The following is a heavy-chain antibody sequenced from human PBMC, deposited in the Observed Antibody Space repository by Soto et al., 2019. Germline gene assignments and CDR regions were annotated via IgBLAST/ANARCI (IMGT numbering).Heavy chain of an antibody. V-gene: IGHV4-59*12. CDR1: GDSISSYY. J-gene: IGHJ4*02. CDR3: ARVRETGPELITMVRGESYYFDY. CDR2: ISYTGST. Sequence: PSETLSLTCTVSGDSISSYYWSWIRQPPGKGLEWVGYISYTGSTIYNPSLESRATISLDTSKNQFSLSLSSVTAADTAVYYCARVRETGPELITMVRGESYYFDYWGQGTLVTVSS. D-gene: IGHD3-10*01.